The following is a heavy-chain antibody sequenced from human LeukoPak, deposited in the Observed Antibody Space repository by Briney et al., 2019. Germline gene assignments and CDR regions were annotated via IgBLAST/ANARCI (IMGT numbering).Heavy chain of an antibody. V-gene: IGHV3-30*04. Sequence: PGGSLRLSCAASEFTFSNYAIHWVRQAPGKGLEGGAVISYDGTNKYYADSVKGRFTISRDNSKNTLYLQMNSLRAEDTAVYYCARPRGDYGDYAFDYWGQGTLVTVSS. CDR2: ISYDGTNK. CDR3: ARPRGDYGDYAFDY. CDR1: EFTFSNYA. D-gene: IGHD4-17*01. J-gene: IGHJ4*02.